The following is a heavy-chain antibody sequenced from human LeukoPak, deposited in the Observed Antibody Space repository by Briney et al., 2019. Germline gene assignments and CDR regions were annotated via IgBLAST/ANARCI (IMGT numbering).Heavy chain of an antibody. CDR2: ISAYNDNT. V-gene: IGHV1-18*01. D-gene: IGHD2-2*01. J-gene: IGHJ2*01. CDR3: ARTCSTSCPYWYFDL. Sequence: GASVKVFCKASGYTFTSYGISWVRQAPGQGLEWMGWISAYNDNTNYAQKLQGRVTMTTDTSTSTAYMDLRSLRSDDTAVYYCARTCSTSCPYWYFDLWGRGTLVTVSS. CDR1: GYTFTSYG.